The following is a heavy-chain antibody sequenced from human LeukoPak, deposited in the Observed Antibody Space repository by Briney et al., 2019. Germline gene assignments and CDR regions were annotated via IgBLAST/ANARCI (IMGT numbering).Heavy chain of an antibody. Sequence: SETLSLTCSVSGGSISSGDYYWSWIRQPPGKGLEYIGYIYHNGRTYYDPSLKSRVSMSVDTSKNQFSLKLSSVTAADTAVYYCARPTIYCSGGSCYSWGAFDIWGQGTMVTVSS. V-gene: IGHV4-30-4*01. CDR1: GGSISSGDYY. CDR3: ARPTIYCSGGSCYSWGAFDI. J-gene: IGHJ3*02. CDR2: IYHNGRT. D-gene: IGHD2-15*01.